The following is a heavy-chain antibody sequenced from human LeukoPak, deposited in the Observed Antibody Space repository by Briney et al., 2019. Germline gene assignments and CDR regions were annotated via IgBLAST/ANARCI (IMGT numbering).Heavy chain of an antibody. J-gene: IGHJ3*02. D-gene: IGHD2-15*01. CDR2: IIPIFGTA. CDR3: ARVNLVVVAAIGVGHAFDI. Sequence: SVKVSCKASGGTFSSYAISWVRQAPGQGLEWMGGIIPIFGTANYAQKFQGRVTITADKSTSTAYTELSSLRSEDTAVYYCARVNLVVVAAIGVGHAFDIWGQGTMVTVSS. V-gene: IGHV1-69*06. CDR1: GGTFSSYA.